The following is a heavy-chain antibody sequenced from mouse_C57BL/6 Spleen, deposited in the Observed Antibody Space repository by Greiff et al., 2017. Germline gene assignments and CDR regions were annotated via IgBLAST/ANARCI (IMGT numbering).Heavy chain of an antibody. D-gene: IGHD2-4*01. V-gene: IGHV1-80*01. Sequence: VQLQQSGAELVKPGASVKISCKASGYAFSSYWMNWVKQRPGKGLEWIGQIYPGDGDTTYNGTFKGKATLTAAKSSSTAYNQLRSLISEDSAVYFCARDYDYEDYYARDYWGQGTSVTVSS. CDR3: ARDYDYEDYYARDY. CDR1: GYAFSSYW. J-gene: IGHJ4*01. CDR2: IYPGDGDT.